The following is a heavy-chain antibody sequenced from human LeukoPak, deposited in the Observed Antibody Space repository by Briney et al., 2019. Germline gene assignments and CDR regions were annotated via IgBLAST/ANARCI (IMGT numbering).Heavy chain of an antibody. J-gene: IGHJ4*02. CDR1: GFIFSSYA. Sequence: GGSLRLSCAASGFIFSSYAMHWVRQGPGKGLEWVAVISHDGKVTYYADSVRGRFTISRDDSKNTLYLEMNSLRPEDTAVYYCAKDRTAGYDGLVDYWGQGTLVTVSS. V-gene: IGHV3-30*04. D-gene: IGHD5-12*01. CDR3: AKDRTAGYDGLVDY. CDR2: ISHDGKVT.